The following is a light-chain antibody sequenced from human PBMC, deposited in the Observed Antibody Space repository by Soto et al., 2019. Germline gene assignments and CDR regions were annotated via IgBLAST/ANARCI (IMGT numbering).Light chain of an antibody. CDR3: ATWDDSLNGFYV. CDR1: TSNIGSNY. Sequence: QSALTQPPSASGTPGQGVTISCSGSTSNIGSNYVYWYQQLPGTAPKLLIYRNNQRPSGVPDRFSGSKSGTSASLAISGLRSDDEADYLCATWDDSLNGFYVFGTGTKVTAL. CDR2: RNN. J-gene: IGLJ1*01. V-gene: IGLV1-47*01.